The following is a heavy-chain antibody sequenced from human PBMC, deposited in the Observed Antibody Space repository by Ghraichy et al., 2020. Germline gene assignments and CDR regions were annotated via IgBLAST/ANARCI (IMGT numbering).Heavy chain of an antibody. V-gene: IGHV3-23*01. Sequence: GGSLRLSCAASGFTFSSYAMNWVRQAPGKGLEWVSTVSGSGRNTYYADSVKGRFTISRDDSKNTLYLQMNSLRAEDTAIYYCARERGWFGGLNPFDIWGQGTMVTVSS. CDR1: GFTFSSYA. J-gene: IGHJ3*02. D-gene: IGHD3-10*01. CDR3: ARERGWFGGLNPFDI. CDR2: VSGSGRNT.